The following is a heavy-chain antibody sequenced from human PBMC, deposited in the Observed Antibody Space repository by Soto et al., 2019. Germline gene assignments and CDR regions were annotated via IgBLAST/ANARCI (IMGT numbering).Heavy chain of an antibody. D-gene: IGHD1-7*01. CDR1: GGSISSGGYY. CDR2: IYYSGGT. Sequence: SETLSLTCTVSGGSISSGGYYWSWIRQHPGKGLEWIGYIYYSGGTYYNPSLKSRVTISVDTSKNQFSLKLSSVTAADTAVYYCARGDNWNYDYWYFDLWGRGTLVTVSS. J-gene: IGHJ2*01. V-gene: IGHV4-31*03. CDR3: ARGDNWNYDYWYFDL.